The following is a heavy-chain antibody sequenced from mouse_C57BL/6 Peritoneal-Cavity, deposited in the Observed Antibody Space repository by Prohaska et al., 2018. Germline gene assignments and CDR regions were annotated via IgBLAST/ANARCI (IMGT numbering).Heavy chain of an antibody. D-gene: IGHD6-1*01. V-gene: IGHV1-15*01. J-gene: IGHJ2*01. Sequence: QVQLQKSGAELVRPGASVTLSCKASGYTCTDYEMHWVKQTTVHGLEWIGANDPETSGTAYNQKIKGKSILTAANSSCTASIALSRLTSEDIAVYFCTRRASNLYYCDYWGQGTTLTVSS. CDR3: TRRASNLYYCDY. CDR2: NDPETSGT. CDR1: GYTCTDYE.